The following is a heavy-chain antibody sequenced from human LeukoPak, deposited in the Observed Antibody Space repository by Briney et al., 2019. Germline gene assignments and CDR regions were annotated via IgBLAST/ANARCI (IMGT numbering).Heavy chain of an antibody. CDR2: ISSSGDGT. J-gene: IGHJ4*02. V-gene: IGHV3-23*01. Sequence: GGSLRLSCAASGFTFSSYGMSWVRQTPGKGLEWVSSISSSGDGTVYADSVKGRFTISRDNSKNTLHLQMDNLRAEHTAVYYCARGFHFYASGSYSGAFDYWGQGTLVTVSS. CDR3: ARGFHFYASGSYSGAFDY. CDR1: GFTFSSYG. D-gene: IGHD3-10*01.